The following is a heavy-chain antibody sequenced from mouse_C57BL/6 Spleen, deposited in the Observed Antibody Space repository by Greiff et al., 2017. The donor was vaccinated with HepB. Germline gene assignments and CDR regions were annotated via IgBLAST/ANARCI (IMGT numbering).Heavy chain of an antibody. D-gene: IGHD1-1*01. CDR3: ARGDYGSPLYAMDY. CDR1: GFTFSDYY. V-gene: IGHV5-16*01. J-gene: IGHJ4*01. Sequence: EVKLMESEGGLVQPGSSMKLSCTASGFTFSDYYMAWVRQVPEKGLEWVANINYDGSSTYYLDSLKSRFIISRDNAKNILYLQMSSLKSEDTATYYCARGDYGSPLYAMDYWGQGTSVTVSS. CDR2: INYDGSST.